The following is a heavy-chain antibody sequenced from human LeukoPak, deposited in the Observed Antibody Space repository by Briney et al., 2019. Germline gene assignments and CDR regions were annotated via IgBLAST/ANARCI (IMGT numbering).Heavy chain of an antibody. D-gene: IGHD6-13*01. V-gene: IGHV1-18*01. J-gene: IGHJ4*02. CDR1: GYTFTSYG. CDR3: ARDRLLGSSWYLGTVFDY. Sequence: RASVKVSCKASGYTFTSYGISWVRQAPGQGLEWMGWISAYNGNTNYAQKLQGRVTMTTDTSTSTAYTELRSLRSDDTAVYYCARDRLLGSSWYLGTVFDYWGQGTLVTVSS. CDR2: ISAYNGNT.